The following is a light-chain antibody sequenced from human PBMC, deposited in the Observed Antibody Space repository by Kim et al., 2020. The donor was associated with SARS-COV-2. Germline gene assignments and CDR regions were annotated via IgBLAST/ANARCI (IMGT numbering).Light chain of an antibody. V-gene: IGLV3-19*01. J-gene: IGLJ2*01. CDR1: SLRNYY. Sequence: SSELTQDPAVSVALGQTVRITCQGDSLRNYYASWYQQKPGQAPVLVMYARNNRPSGIPDRLSGSNSGNTASLTITAAQAEDEADYYCNSRDNSGNHVLFGGGTKLTVL. CDR3: NSRDNSGNHVL. CDR2: ARN.